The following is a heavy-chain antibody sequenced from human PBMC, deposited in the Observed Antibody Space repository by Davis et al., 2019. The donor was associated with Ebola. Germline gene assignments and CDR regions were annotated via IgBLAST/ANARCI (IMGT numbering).Heavy chain of an antibody. V-gene: IGHV3-30*02. Sequence: PGGSLRLSCAASGFTFSSHGMHWVCQAPGKGLEWVAFIRYDGSNKYYADSVKGRFTISRDNSKNTLYLQMNSLRAEDTAVYYCARDTIEYSSSSLFYYYALDVWGKGTTVTVSS. CDR2: IRYDGSNK. CDR3: ARDTIEYSSSSLFYYYALDV. CDR1: GFTFSSHG. D-gene: IGHD6-6*01. J-gene: IGHJ6*04.